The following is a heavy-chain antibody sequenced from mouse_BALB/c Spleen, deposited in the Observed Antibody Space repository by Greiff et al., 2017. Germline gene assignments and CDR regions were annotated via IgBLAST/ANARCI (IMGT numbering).Heavy chain of an antibody. CDR3: ARDDYFAC. Sequence: EVKLMESGGGLVQPGGSRKLSCAASGFTFSSFGMHWVRQAPEKGLEWVAYISSGSSTIYYADTVKGRFTISRDNPKNTLFLQMTSLRSEDTAMYYCARDDYFACWGQGTLVTVSA. J-gene: IGHJ3*01. CDR2: ISSGSSTI. D-gene: IGHD2-4*01. CDR1: GFTFSSFG. V-gene: IGHV5-17*02.